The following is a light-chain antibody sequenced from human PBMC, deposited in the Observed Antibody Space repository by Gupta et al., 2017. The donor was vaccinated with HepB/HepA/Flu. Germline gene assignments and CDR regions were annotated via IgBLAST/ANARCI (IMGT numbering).Light chain of an antibody. J-gene: IGKJ2*01. CDR3: QQYKSDSYT. Sequence: DIQMTQSLSTLSASVGDRVTITCRASQSISSWLAWYQQKPGKAPKLLIYKASSLESGVPSRFSGSGSGTEFTLTISSLQPDDFATYYCQQYKSDSYTFGQGTKLEIK. CDR1: QSISSW. V-gene: IGKV1-5*03. CDR2: KAS.